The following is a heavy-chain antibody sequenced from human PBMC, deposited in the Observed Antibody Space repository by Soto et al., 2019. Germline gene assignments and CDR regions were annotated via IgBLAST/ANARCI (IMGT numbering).Heavy chain of an antibody. CDR1: GFTFSTYA. CDR3: AKRVLAQWWYPDY. Sequence: GGSLRLSCAASGFTFSTYAMTWVRQAPGKGLQWVSAISASGATTYYADSVRGRFTISRDNDNNALYLQMNSLIAEDTDVYYCAKRVLAQWWYPDYWGQGALVTVSS. D-gene: IGHD2-15*01. V-gene: IGHV3-23*01. J-gene: IGHJ4*02. CDR2: ISASGATT.